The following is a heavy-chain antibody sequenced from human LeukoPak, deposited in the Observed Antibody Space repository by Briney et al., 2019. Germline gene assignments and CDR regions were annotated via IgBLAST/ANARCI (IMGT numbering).Heavy chain of an antibody. CDR2: ISGSGGST. CDR3: AKVQLLSPKSTHSYYFDY. Sequence: GGTLRLSCAASGFTFSSYGMSWVRQAPGKGLEWVSAISGSGGSTYYADSVKGRFTISRDNSKNTLYLQMNSLRAEDTAVYYCAKVQLLSPKSTHSYYFDYWGQGTLVTVSS. CDR1: GFTFSSYG. V-gene: IGHV3-23*01. D-gene: IGHD2-2*01. J-gene: IGHJ4*02.